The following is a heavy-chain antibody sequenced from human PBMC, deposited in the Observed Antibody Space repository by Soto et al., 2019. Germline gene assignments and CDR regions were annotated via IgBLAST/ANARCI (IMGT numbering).Heavy chain of an antibody. V-gene: IGHV4-59*08. CDR2: IYYSGST. J-gene: IGHJ4*02. CDR1: GGSISNYY. D-gene: IGHD5-18*01. Sequence: PSETLSLTCIVSGGSISNYYWSWIRQPPGKGLEWIGYIYYSGSTNYNPSLTSRVTISVDTSKNQFSLKLSSVTAADTAVYYCARHRYSYGVYYFDYWGQGTLVNVSS. CDR3: ARHRYSYGVYYFDY.